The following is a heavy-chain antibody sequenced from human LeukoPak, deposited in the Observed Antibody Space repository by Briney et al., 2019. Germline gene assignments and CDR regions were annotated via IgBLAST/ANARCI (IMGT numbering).Heavy chain of an antibody. Sequence: GGSVRLPCEASGFSFSQHSMGWVRLAPGKGLEWVSSITGGGTFTFYADSVKGRFTVSRDNANNLLFLQLHSLRADDTAIYYCVTGDNPDYTWENHRLDAFDIWGQGTMVTVSS. V-gene: IGHV3-21*01. CDR2: ITGGGTFT. D-gene: IGHD3-16*01. J-gene: IGHJ3*02. CDR1: GFSFSQHS. CDR3: VTGDNPDYTWENHRLDAFDI.